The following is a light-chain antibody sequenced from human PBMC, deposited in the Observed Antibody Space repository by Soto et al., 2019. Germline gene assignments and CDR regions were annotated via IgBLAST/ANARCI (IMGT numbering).Light chain of an antibody. V-gene: IGLV2-23*02. CDR3: CSYAGSSTPYV. CDR2: EVS. CDR1: SSDVGSYNL. Sequence: QSVLTQPASVSGSPGQSITISCTGTSSDVGSYNLVSWYQQHPGKAPKLMIYEVSKRHSGVSNRFSGSKSGNTASLTISGLQAEDEADYYCCSYAGSSTPYVFGTGTKVTVL. J-gene: IGLJ1*01.